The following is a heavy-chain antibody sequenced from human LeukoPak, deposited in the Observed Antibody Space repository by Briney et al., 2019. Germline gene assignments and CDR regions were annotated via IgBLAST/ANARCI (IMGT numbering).Heavy chain of an antibody. D-gene: IGHD6-19*01. CDR3: AREGGYSSGWFQGVAYYFDY. V-gene: IGHV1-18*04. CDR1: GYTFTTYG. Sequence: GASVTVSFKASGYTFTTYGISWVRQAPGQGREWMGWISPYNGNTNYPQKLQGRVTMTTDTSTNTAYMELRRLRSDDTAVYYCAREGGYSSGWFQGVAYYFDYWGQGTLVTVSS. J-gene: IGHJ4*02. CDR2: ISPYNGNT.